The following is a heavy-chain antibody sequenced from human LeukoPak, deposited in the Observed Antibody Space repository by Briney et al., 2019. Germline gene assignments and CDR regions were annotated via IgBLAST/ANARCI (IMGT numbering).Heavy chain of an antibody. Sequence: GGSLRLSCAASGFIFSSYAMSWVRQAPGKGLEWVSAISGSGGSTYYADSVKGRFTISRDNSKNTLYLQMNSLRAEDTAVYYCARDRRYCSTSSSCYELYFDYWGQGTLVTVSS. CDR2: ISGSGGST. D-gene: IGHD2-2*01. CDR3: ARDRRYCSTSSSCYELYFDY. J-gene: IGHJ4*02. V-gene: IGHV3-23*01. CDR1: GFIFSSYA.